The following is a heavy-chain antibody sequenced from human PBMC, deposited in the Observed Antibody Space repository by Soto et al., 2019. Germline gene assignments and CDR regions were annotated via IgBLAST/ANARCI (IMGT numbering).Heavy chain of an antibody. J-gene: IGHJ6*02. CDR1: GGSISSANW. Sequence: PSETLSLTCAVSGGSISSANWWTWVRQPPGKELEWIGEIYHGGSTSYNPSLKSRVTLSLDKFKNHFSLNLTSVTAADTAVYYCARLSFSYGVDVWGQGTTVTVS. CDR3: ARLSFSYGVDV. V-gene: IGHV4-4*02. CDR2: IYHGGST.